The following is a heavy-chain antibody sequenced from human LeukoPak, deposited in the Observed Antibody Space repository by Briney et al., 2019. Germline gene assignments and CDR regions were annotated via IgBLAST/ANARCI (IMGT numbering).Heavy chain of an antibody. D-gene: IGHD4-17*01. CDR3: ARAWTTVTTSAFDI. J-gene: IGHJ3*02. V-gene: IGHV4-34*01. CDR1: GESFSGYY. Sequence: PSETLSLTCAVYGESFSGYYWSWIRQPPGKGLGWIGEINHRGGTNYNPSLKSRVTISVDTSKNQFSLKLSSVTAADTAVYYCARAWTTVTTSAFDIWGQGTMVTVSS. CDR2: INHRGGT.